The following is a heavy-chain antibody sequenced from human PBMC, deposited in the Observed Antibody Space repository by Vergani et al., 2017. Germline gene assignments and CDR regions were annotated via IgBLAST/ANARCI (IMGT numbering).Heavy chain of an antibody. CDR3: ARHKEQLVPGNYYYYYYMDV. Sequence: QVQLQESGPGLVKPSQTLSLTCAVSGGSISSGGYYWSWIRQHPGKGLEWIGYIYYSGSTYYNPSLKSRVTISVDTSKNQFSLKLSSVTAADTAVYYCARHKEQLVPGNYYYYYYMDVWGKGTTVTVSS. CDR2: IYYSGST. D-gene: IGHD6-13*01. V-gene: IGHV4-31*11. CDR1: GGSISSGGYY. J-gene: IGHJ6*03.